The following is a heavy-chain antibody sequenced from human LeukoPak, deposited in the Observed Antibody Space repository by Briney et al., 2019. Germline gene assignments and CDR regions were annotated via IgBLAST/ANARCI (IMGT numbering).Heavy chain of an antibody. CDR3: ATGGIAAAGWYLSWFDP. CDR1: GYTLTELS. V-gene: IGHV1-24*01. D-gene: IGHD6-13*01. J-gene: IGHJ5*02. Sequence: ASVKVSCKVSGYTLTELSMHWVRQAPGKGLEWMGGFDPEDGETIYAQKFQGRVTMTEDTSTDTAYMELSSLRSEDTAVCYCATGGIAAAGWYLSWFDPWGQGTLVTVSS. CDR2: FDPEDGET.